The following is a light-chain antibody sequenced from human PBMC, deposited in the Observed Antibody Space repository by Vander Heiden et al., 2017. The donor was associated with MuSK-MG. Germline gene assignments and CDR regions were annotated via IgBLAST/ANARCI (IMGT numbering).Light chain of an antibody. CDR2: KDN. Sequence: SYALPQPSSVSVSPGQTASITCSGDILAKKYGRWFQQKPGQAPVLVIYKDNERPSGVPERFSGSSSGTSITLTIRGAQVEDEADYFCYSAADNRGVFGGGTKLTVL. CDR3: YSAADNRGV. V-gene: IGLV3-27*01. CDR1: ILAKKY. J-gene: IGLJ3*02.